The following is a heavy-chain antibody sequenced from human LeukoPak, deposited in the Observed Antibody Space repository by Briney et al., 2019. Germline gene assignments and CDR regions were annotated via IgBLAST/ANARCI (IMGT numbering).Heavy chain of an antibody. CDR1: GFSISRYW. J-gene: IGHJ4*02. CDR3: SNGIYDNSY. D-gene: IGHD1-26*01. CDR2: IKQDGTEE. Sequence: PGGSLRLSGAASGFSISRYWMAWLRQVPGKGPQWLANIKQDGTEEYYLDSVRGRFTISRDNAKNSLDLQMNSLRVEDTAVYFCSNGIYDNSYWGLGTLVTVSS. V-gene: IGHV3-7*01.